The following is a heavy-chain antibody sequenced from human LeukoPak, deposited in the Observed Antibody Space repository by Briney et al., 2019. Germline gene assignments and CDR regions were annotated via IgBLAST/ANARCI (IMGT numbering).Heavy chain of an antibody. CDR2: ISSSSYT. CDR1: GFTFSSYN. CDR3: AREVYGGNSDAFDI. J-gene: IGHJ3*02. V-gene: IGHV3-21*01. D-gene: IGHD4-23*01. Sequence: KPGGSLRLSCAASGFTFSSYNMNWVRQAPGKGLEWVPSISSSSYTYYADSVKGRFSISRDNAKNSLFLQTNSLRAEDTAVYYCAREVYGGNSDAFDIWGQGTMVTVSS.